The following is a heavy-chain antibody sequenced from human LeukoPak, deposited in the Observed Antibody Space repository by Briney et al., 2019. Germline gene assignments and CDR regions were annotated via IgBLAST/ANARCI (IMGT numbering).Heavy chain of an antibody. CDR3: ARDPYCGGDCYPDAFDF. D-gene: IGHD2-21*02. CDR2: ISSSSGYI. V-gene: IGHV3-21*01. CDR1: GFTFSSYS. Sequence: GGSLRLSCAASGFTFSSYSMNWVRQAPGKGLEWVSSISSSSGYIYYADSVKGRFTISRDNAKNSLYLQMYSLRAEDTAVYYCARDPYCGGDCYPDAFDFWGQGTMVTVSS. J-gene: IGHJ3*01.